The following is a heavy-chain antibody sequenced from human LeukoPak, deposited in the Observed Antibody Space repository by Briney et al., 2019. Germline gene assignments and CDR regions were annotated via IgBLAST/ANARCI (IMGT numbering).Heavy chain of an antibody. CDR3: ARVYYSNSYDYWYFDL. CDR1: GGSIRSYY. V-gene: IGHV4-59*01. J-gene: IGHJ2*01. D-gene: IGHD6-13*01. Sequence: SETLSLTCTVSGGSIRSYYWSWIRQPPGKGLEWIAYIYYSGSTNYNPSLKSRVTISVDTSKNQFSLKLSSVTAADTAVYYCARVYYSNSYDYWYFDLWGRGTLVTVSS. CDR2: IYYSGST.